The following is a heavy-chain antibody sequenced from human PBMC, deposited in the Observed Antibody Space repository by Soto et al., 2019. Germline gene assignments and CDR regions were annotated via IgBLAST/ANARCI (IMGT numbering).Heavy chain of an antibody. Sequence: QITLRESGPTLVQPTQTLTLTCTLSGVSLTTSGVGVGWIRQPPGKALEWLALIYWDDDKRFSPSLKSRLALTRDTSKNQVVMTMTDMAPLDTAIYYCAHRQRTVVVGAPFDLWGQGSQVTVSS. J-gene: IGHJ4*02. CDR3: AHRQRTVVVGAPFDL. CDR1: GVSLTTSGVG. CDR2: IYWDDDK. D-gene: IGHD2-15*01. V-gene: IGHV2-5*02.